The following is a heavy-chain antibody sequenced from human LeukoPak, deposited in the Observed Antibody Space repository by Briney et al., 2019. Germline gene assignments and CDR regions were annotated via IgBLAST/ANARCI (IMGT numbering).Heavy chain of an antibody. D-gene: IGHD3-22*01. CDR2: IDYSGSS. J-gene: IGHJ3*02. CDR3: ARREGSGYRHDAFDI. V-gene: IGHV4-59*08. Sequence: SETLSLTCSVSGGSISSYSWTWIRQPPGKGLEWIGFIDYSGSSNYNPSLKSRVTISADPSKNHFSLKLSSVTAADTAVYYCARREGSGYRHDAFDIWGQGTMVTVSS. CDR1: GGSISSYS.